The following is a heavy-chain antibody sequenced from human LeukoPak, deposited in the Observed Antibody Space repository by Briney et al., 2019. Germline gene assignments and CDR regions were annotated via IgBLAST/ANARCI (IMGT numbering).Heavy chain of an antibody. Sequence: GASVKVSCKASGYTFTNYHINWVRQASGQGLEWMTWINPDTGDKGYARKLQDRVTITTDTSISTAYMELSSLSSEDTAVYFCARTTSMTASGCDYWGQGTLVTVSS. CDR2: INPDTGDK. V-gene: IGHV1-8*03. J-gene: IGHJ4*02. D-gene: IGHD2-21*02. CDR1: GYTFTNYH. CDR3: ARTTSMTASGCDY.